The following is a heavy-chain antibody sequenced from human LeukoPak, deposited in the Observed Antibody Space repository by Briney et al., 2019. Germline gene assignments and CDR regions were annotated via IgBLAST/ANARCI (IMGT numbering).Heavy chain of an antibody. CDR1: GYTFTSYG. D-gene: IGHD4-17*01. J-gene: IGHJ4*02. V-gene: IGHV1-18*01. CDR3: ARVQTGDYEEDLYYFDY. Sequence: AASVKVSCKASGYTFTSYGISWVRQAPGQGLEWMGWISAYNGNTNYVQKLQGRVTMTTDTSTSTAYMELRSLRSDDTAVYYCARVQTGDYEEDLYYFDYWGQGTLVTVSS. CDR2: ISAYNGNT.